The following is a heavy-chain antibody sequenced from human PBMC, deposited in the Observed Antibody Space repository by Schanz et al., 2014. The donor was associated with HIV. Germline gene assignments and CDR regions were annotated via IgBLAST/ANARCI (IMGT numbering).Heavy chain of an antibody. D-gene: IGHD3-3*01. Sequence: QVQLVQSGAEVKKPGASVKVSCKASGYTFTSYGISWVRQAPGQGLEWMGWISAYNGNTKYAQRLQGRVTMTTDTSTSTAYMELRSLRSDDTAVYYCARGECDFWSGYCPHFHYFDLDVWGQGTTVTVSS. J-gene: IGHJ6*02. CDR1: GYTFTSYG. CDR2: ISAYNGNT. V-gene: IGHV1-18*01. CDR3: ARGECDFWSGYCPHFHYFDLDV.